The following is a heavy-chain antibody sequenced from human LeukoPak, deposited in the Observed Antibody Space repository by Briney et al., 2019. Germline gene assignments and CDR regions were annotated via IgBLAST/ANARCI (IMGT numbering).Heavy chain of an antibody. V-gene: IGHV4-59*01. CDR2: FYYSGYT. J-gene: IGHJ6*03. D-gene: IGHD6-6*01. CDR1: GGSITSFS. Sequence: PSETLSLTCAVSGGSITSFSWNWIRQPPGKGLEWIGFFYYSGYTDYNPSLKSRVTISIDTSTNQFSLRLSSVTAADTAVYYCARGCRGSSSCYYYYYMDVWGKGTTVTVSS. CDR3: ARGCRGSSSCYYYYYMDV.